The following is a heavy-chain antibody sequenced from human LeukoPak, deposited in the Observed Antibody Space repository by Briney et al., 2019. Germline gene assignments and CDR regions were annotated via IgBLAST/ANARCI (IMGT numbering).Heavy chain of an antibody. CDR3: ARRWSHIDY. CDR2: ISYDGSNK. J-gene: IGHJ4*02. D-gene: IGHD4-23*01. V-gene: IGHV3-30-3*01. Sequence: GGSLRLSCAASGFTFSSYAMRWVRQAPGKGLEWVAVISYDGSNKYYADSVKGRFTISRDNSKNTLYLHMNSLRPEDTAVFYCARRWSHIDYWGQGTLVTVSS. CDR1: GFTFSSYA.